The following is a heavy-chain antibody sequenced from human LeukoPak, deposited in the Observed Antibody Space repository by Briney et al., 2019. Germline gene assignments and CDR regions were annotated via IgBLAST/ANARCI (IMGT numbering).Heavy chain of an antibody. CDR3: ARDRAVAGTINWLDP. CDR1: GDSVSSNNAT. V-gene: IGHV6-1*01. J-gene: IGHJ5*02. Sequence: HSQTLSLTCAISGDSVSSNNATWNWIRQSPSRGLEWLGRTYYRSKWYNDYAVSVKSRITVNPDTSKNQFSLQLNSVTPGDTAVYYCARDRAVAGTINWLDPWGQGTLVTVSS. CDR2: TYYRSKWYN. D-gene: IGHD6-19*01.